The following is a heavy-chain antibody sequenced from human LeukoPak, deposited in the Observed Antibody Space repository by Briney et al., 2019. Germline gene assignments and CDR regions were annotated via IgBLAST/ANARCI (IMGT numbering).Heavy chain of an antibody. CDR2: ISGSGGST. V-gene: IGHV3-23*01. J-gene: IGHJ5*02. Sequence: PGGSLRLSCAAPGFTFSSYAMSWVRQAPGKGLEWVSAISGSGGSTYYADSVKGRFTISRDNSKNTLYLQMNSLGADDTAVYYCANVYCASDCYSWGQGALVTVSS. D-gene: IGHD2-21*02. CDR1: GFTFSSYA. CDR3: ANVYCASDCYS.